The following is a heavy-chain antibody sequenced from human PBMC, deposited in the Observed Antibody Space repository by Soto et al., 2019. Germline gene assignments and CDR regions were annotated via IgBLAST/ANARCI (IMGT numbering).Heavy chain of an antibody. CDR2: IYDSGST. V-gene: IGHV4-30-2*01. D-gene: IGHD3-16*01. CDR3: ARYGGSGTYYFDH. CDR1: GGSISSGGYS. J-gene: IGHJ4*02. Sequence: QLQLQESGSGLVKPSQTLSLTCAVSGGSISSGGYSWSWIRQPPGKGLEWIGYIYDSGSTYYKPSRKSRATMSLDSSKNQFSLNLSSVTAADTAVYYCARYGGSGTYYFDHWGQGTLVTVSS.